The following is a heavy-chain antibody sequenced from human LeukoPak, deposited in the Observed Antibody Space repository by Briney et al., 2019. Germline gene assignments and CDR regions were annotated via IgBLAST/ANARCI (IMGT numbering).Heavy chain of an antibody. J-gene: IGHJ3*02. CDR3: VRDTRGAEAADDPFDI. Sequence: ATVKVYCKASGYTFTSSDINWVRQATGQGLEWMGWMNPNNGNTGYAQKLQGRVTMTRDTSISTAYMELGSLRSEDTAVYYCVRDTRGAEAADDPFDIWGQGTMVTVSS. CDR1: GYTFTSSD. V-gene: IGHV1-8*02. D-gene: IGHD6-13*01. CDR2: MNPNNGNT.